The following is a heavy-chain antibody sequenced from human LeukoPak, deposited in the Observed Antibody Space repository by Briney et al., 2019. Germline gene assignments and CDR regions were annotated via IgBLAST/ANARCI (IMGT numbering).Heavy chain of an antibody. CDR2: IIPILGIA. V-gene: IGHV1-69*04. D-gene: IGHD3-3*01. CDR3: ARGLRSPYALKQYYDFWSGYSYYYYYMDV. Sequence: GASVKVSCKASGYTFTNYGVSWVRQAPGQGLEWMGRIIPILGIANYAQKFQGRVTITADKSTSTAYMELSSLRSEDTAVYYCARGLRSPYALKQYYDFWSGYSYYYYYMDVWGKGTTVTVSS. CDR1: GYTFTNYG. J-gene: IGHJ6*03.